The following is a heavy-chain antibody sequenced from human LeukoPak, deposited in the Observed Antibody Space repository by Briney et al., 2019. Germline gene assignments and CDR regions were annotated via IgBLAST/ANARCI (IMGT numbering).Heavy chain of an antibody. D-gene: IGHD3-10*01. J-gene: IGHJ4*02. CDR1: GFTFSSYA. CDR2: ISSNRGST. V-gene: IGHV3-64*01. CDR3: ARAPHYGSGSYYIALSYFDY. Sequence: PGGSLRLSCAASGFTFSSYAMHWVRQAPGKGLEYVSAISSNRGSTYYANSVKGRFTTSRDNSKNTLYLQMGSLRAEDMAVYYCARAPHYGSGSYYIALSYFDYWGQGTLVTVSS.